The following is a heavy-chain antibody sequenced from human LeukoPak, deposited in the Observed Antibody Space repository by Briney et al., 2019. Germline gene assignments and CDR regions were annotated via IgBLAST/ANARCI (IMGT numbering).Heavy chain of an antibody. D-gene: IGHD3-22*01. J-gene: IGHJ4*02. CDR2: SIPILGIA. Sequence: ASVKVSCKASGGTFSSYTISWVRQAPGQGLEWMGRSIPILGIANYAQKFQGRVTITADKYTSTAYIELSSLRSEDTAVYYCARGPQYYYDSSGYYLPYYFDYWGQGTLVTVSS. CDR1: GGTFSSYT. CDR3: ARGPQYYYDSSGYYLPYYFDY. V-gene: IGHV1-69*02.